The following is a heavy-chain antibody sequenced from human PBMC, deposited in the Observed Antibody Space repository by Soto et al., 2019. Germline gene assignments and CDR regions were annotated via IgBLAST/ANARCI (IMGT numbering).Heavy chain of an antibody. D-gene: IGHD2-8*01. J-gene: IGHJ4*02. CDR1: GGSISSSSYY. V-gene: IGHV4-39*01. CDR3: ARLIGDCTNGVCYILDE. Sequence: SETLSLTCIVSGGTVSGGSISSSSYYWGWIRQPPGKGLEWLGSIYYSGSTYYNPPLKSRVTISVDTSKNQFSLKLSSVTAADTAVYYCARLIGDCTNGVCYILDEWGQGTLVTVSS. CDR2: IYYSGST.